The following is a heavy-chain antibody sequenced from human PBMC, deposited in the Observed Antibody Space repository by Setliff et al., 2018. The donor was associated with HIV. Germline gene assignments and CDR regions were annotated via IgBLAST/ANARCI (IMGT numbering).Heavy chain of an antibody. J-gene: IGHJ4*02. CDR2: VNHSGST. CDR3: ARGRRITMIRGIIPFTY. V-gene: IGHV4-34*01. Sequence: PSETLSLTCTVSGGSFSGYYWTWIRQPPGKGLEWIGEVNHSGSTNYNPSLKSRVTISVDTSKNQFSLKLSSVTAADTAVYYCARGRRITMIRGIIPFTYWGQGTLVTVSS. CDR1: GGSFSGYY. D-gene: IGHD3-10*01.